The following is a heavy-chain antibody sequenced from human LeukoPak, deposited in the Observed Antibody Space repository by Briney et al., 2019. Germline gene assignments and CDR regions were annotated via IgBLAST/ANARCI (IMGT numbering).Heavy chain of an antibody. CDR2: INHSGST. V-gene: IGHV4-34*01. D-gene: IGHD2-2*01. Sequence: SETLSLTCAVYGGSFSGYYWSWIRQPPGKGLEWIGEINHSGSTNYNPSLKSRVTISVDTSKNRFSLKLSSVTAADTAVYYCARGRDIVVVPAAPFDYWGQGTLVTVSS. CDR3: ARGRDIVVVPAAPFDY. CDR1: GGSFSGYY. J-gene: IGHJ4*02.